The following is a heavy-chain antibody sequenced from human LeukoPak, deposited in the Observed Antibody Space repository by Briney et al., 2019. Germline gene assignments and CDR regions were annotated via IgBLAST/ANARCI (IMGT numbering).Heavy chain of an antibody. J-gene: IGHJ4*02. V-gene: IGHV4-39*01. CDR1: GGSISSSSYY. CDR3: ARRSSMVRGVIRPAN. Sequence: SETLSLTCTVSGGSISSSSYYWGWIRQPPGKGLEWIGSIYYSGSTYYNPSLKSRVTISVDTSKNQSSLKLSSVTAADTAVYYCARRSSMVRGVIRPANWGQGTLVTVSS. D-gene: IGHD3-10*01. CDR2: IYYSGST.